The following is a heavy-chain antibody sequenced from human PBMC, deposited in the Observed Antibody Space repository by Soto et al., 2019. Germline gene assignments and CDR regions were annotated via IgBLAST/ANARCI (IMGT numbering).Heavy chain of an antibody. V-gene: IGHV3-7*01. CDR3: ARILLSYDYVWGSYSYGMDV. J-gene: IGHJ6*02. D-gene: IGHD3-16*01. CDR2: IKQDGSEK. CDR1: GFTFSSYW. Sequence: PGGSLRLSCAASGFTFSSYWMSGVRQAPGKGLEWVANIKQDGSEKYYVDSVKGRFTISRDNAKNSLYLQMNSLRAEDTAVYYCARILLSYDYVWGSYSYGMDVWGQGTTVTVSS.